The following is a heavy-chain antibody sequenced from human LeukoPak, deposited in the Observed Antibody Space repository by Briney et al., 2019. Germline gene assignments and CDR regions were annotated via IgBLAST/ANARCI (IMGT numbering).Heavy chain of an antibody. CDR3: ARVYDFWHGMDV. Sequence: SKTLSLTCTVSGGSISSYYWSWIRQPPGKGLEWIGYIYYSGSTNYSPSLKSRVTISVDTSKNQFSLKLSSVTAADTAVYYCARVYDFWHGMDVWGQGTTVTVSS. J-gene: IGHJ6*02. CDR2: IYYSGST. V-gene: IGHV4-59*12. D-gene: IGHD3-3*01. CDR1: GGSISSYY.